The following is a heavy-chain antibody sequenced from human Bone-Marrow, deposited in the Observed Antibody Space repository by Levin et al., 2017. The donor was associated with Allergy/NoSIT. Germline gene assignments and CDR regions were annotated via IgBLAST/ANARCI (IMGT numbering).Heavy chain of an antibody. CDR1: GFTFSSYA. J-gene: IGHJ6*02. Sequence: GGSLRLSCAASGFTFSSYAMHWVRQAPGKGLEWVAVISYDGSNKYYADSVKGRFTISRDNSKNTLYLQMNSLRAEDTAVYYCARDGPGDTAMFTFYYYGMDVWGQGTTVTVSS. CDR3: ARDGPGDTAMFTFYYYGMDV. CDR2: ISYDGSNK. D-gene: IGHD5-18*01. V-gene: IGHV3-30*04.